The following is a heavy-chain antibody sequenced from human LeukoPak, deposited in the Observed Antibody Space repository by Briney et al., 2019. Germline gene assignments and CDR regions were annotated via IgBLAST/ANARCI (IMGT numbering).Heavy chain of an antibody. CDR1: GGSIISSSNY. Sequence: SETLSLTCTVSGGSIISSSNYWGWIRQPQGKGLEWIVSIYYSGNTYYNPSLTRRATISVDTSKNQFSLKLSSVTASDTAVYYCARRFAPSRNDAFDIWGQGTMVTVSS. J-gene: IGHJ3*02. V-gene: IGHV4-39*01. D-gene: IGHD3-10*01. CDR2: IYYSGNT. CDR3: ARRFAPSRNDAFDI.